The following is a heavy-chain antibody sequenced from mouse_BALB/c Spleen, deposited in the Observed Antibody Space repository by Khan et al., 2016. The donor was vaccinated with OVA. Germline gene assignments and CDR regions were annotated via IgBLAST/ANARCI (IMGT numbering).Heavy chain of an antibody. CDR3: AREGSTGPAWFTY. V-gene: IGHV3-6*01. CDR2: IRYDGNY. J-gene: IGHJ3*01. Sequence: EVQLQESGPGLEKPSQSLSLTCSVTGYSITSGYFWNWIRQFPGNLLEWVGFIRYDGNYNYNPSLKIRISITRDTYKNQFFLTLHSVTSADTAPFYCAREGSTGPAWFTYWGQGTLVTVSA. D-gene: IGHD3-1*01. CDR1: GYSITSGYF.